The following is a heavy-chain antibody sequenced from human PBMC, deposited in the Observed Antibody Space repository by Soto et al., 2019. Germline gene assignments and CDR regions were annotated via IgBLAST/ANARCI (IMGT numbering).Heavy chain of an antibody. CDR2: IYPDDSDT. CDR1: GYSFATYW. D-gene: IGHD2-2*02. V-gene: IGHV5-51*01. CDR3: ATTTPGYCSDTTCYSDDAFDH. Sequence: GESLKISCKASGYSFATYWIGWLRQMPGKGLEWMGIIYPDDSDTRYRPSFQGQVTISADKSINTAYLQWSSLKASDTAMYYCATTTPGYCSDTTCYSDDAFDHLAQGTMVTVSS. J-gene: IGHJ4*02.